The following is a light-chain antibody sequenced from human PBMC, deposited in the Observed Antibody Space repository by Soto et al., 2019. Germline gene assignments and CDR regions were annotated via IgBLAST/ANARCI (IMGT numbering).Light chain of an antibody. CDR2: AGS. CDR3: QQYGTSPPWT. Sequence: EIVFTQSPGTLSLSPGYRATLSCRGGQTVNSIYLAWYQQKPGQAPRLLISAGSSRATAIPDRFSGSGSGTDFTLTISRLESEDFAVYYCQQYGTSPPWTFGQGTKVDIK. J-gene: IGKJ1*01. CDR1: QTVNSIY. V-gene: IGKV3-20*01.